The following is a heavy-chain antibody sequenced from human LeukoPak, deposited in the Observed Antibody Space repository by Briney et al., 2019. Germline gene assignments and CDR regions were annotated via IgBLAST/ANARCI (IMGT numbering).Heavy chain of an antibody. V-gene: IGHV3-23*01. CDR1: GFIFSSYA. D-gene: IGHD5-12*01. Sequence: PGGSLRLSCAASGFIFSSYAMSWVRQAPGKGLERVPAISGSGGSTYYADSVKGRFTISRDNSKNTLYLQMNSLRAEDTAVYYCAKKRIVATISGEFDYWGQGTLVTVSS. J-gene: IGHJ4*02. CDR2: ISGSGGST. CDR3: AKKRIVATISGEFDY.